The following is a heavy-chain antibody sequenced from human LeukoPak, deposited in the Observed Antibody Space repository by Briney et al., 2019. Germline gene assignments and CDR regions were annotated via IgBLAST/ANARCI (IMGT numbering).Heavy chain of an antibody. CDR3: ARVVSGQLWLYYYYYYMDV. Sequence: ASVKVSCKASGYTFTSYDINWVRQATGQGLEWVGWMNPNSGNTGYAQKFQGRVTITRNTSISTAYMELSSLRSEDTAVYYCARVVSGQLWLYYYYYYMDVWGKGTTVTVSS. D-gene: IGHD5-18*01. CDR2: MNPNSGNT. V-gene: IGHV1-8*03. J-gene: IGHJ6*03. CDR1: GYTFTSYD.